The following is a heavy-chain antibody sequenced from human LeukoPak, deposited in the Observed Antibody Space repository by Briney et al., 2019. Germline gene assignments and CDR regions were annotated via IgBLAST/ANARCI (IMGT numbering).Heavy chain of an antibody. Sequence: GGSLRISCAASGFTFRDHYTSWVRRAPGKGLEWISYISESGTTVFYTDSVQGRFTISRDNVKNSLSLQMNSLTAEDTAIYFCARDRRPSEYIGMDVWGQGTTVTVSS. CDR3: ARDRRPSEYIGMDV. CDR2: ISESGTTV. D-gene: IGHD6-6*01. V-gene: IGHV3-11*01. J-gene: IGHJ6*02. CDR1: GFTFRDHY.